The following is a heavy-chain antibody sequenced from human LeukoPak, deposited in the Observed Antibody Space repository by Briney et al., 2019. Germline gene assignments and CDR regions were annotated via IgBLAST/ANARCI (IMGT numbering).Heavy chain of an antibody. Sequence: GGSLRLSCAASGFTFSSYWMSWVRQAPGKGLEWEANVKQDGSEKYYVDSVKGRFTISRDNAKNSLYLQMNSLRAEDTAVYYCARGRGSGWYGSDNWFDPWGQGTLVTVSS. V-gene: IGHV3-7*01. CDR2: VKQDGSEK. CDR1: GFTFSSYW. CDR3: ARGRGSGWYGSDNWFDP. D-gene: IGHD6-19*01. J-gene: IGHJ5*02.